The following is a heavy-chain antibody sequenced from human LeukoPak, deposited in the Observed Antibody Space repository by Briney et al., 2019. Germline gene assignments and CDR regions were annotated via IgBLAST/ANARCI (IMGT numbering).Heavy chain of an antibody. CDR3: AREGGFYRPLDY. D-gene: IGHD3-3*01. Sequence: SETLSLTCGVSGGSVINTNWWTWVRQPPGKGLEWTGEVHLDGRTNYNPSLESRLTMSVDVSENQVSLKLTSVTAADTAVYYCAREGGFYRPLDYSGQGTLVTVSS. CDR1: GGSVINTNW. V-gene: IGHV4-4*02. CDR2: VHLDGRT. J-gene: IGHJ4*02.